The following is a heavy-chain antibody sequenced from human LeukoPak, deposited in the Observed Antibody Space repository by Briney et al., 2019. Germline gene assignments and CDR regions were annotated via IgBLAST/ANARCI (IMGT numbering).Heavy chain of an antibody. J-gene: IGHJ6*02. CDR3: AKEYTSGWAYYFGLDV. CDR2: ISWNSGDI. Sequence: PGRSLRLSCAASGFTFDDSAMHWVRQAPGKGLEWVSGISWNSGDIVYAESVKGRFIISRDNAKNSLYLQMNSLRTEDTALYYCAKEYTSGWAYYFGLDVRGQGTTVTVSS. D-gene: IGHD6-19*01. CDR1: GFTFDDSA. V-gene: IGHV3-9*01.